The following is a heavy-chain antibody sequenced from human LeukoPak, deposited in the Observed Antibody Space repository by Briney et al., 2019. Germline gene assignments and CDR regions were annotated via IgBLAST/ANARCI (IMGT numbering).Heavy chain of an antibody. CDR3: ARPRSHYCSSTSCYPEDAFDI. Sequence: ASVKVSCKASGGTFSSYAISWVRQAPGQGLEWMGGIIPIFGTANYAQKFQGRVTITADESTSTAYMELSSLRSEDTAVYYCARPRSHYCSSTSCYPEDAFDIWGQGTMVTVSS. CDR1: GGTFSSYA. CDR2: IIPIFGTA. J-gene: IGHJ3*02. V-gene: IGHV1-69*01. D-gene: IGHD2-2*01.